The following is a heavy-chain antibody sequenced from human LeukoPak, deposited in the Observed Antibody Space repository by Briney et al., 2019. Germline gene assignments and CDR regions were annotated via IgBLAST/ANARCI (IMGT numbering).Heavy chain of an antibody. D-gene: IGHD3-10*01. CDR2: IYYSGST. CDR1: GGSISSSSYY. V-gene: IGHV4-39*07. Sequence: PSETLSLTCTVSGGSISSSSYYWGWIRQPPGKGLEWIGSIYYSGSTYYNPSLKSRVTISVDTSKNQFSLKLSSVTAADTAVYYCAREPITMVRGVWSNDAFDIWGQGTMVTVSS. J-gene: IGHJ3*02. CDR3: AREPITMVRGVWSNDAFDI.